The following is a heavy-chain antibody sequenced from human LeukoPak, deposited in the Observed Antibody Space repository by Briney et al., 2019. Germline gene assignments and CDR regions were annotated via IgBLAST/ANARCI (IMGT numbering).Heavy chain of an antibody. Sequence: ASVKVSCKASGYTFTNYGISWVRQAPGQGLEWMGWISAYNGHTKYAQKFQGRVTMTTDTSTSTAYMELRSLRSDDTAVYYCARDAHYDYVWGSYRYTLGGDYWGQGTLVTVSS. V-gene: IGHV1-18*01. CDR1: GYTFTNYG. CDR2: ISAYNGHT. CDR3: ARDAHYDYVWGSYRYTLGGDY. D-gene: IGHD3-16*02. J-gene: IGHJ4*02.